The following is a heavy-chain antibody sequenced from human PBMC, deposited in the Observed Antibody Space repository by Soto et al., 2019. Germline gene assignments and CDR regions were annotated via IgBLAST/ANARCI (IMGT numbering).Heavy chain of an antibody. CDR2: INSDGSST. CDR1: GFTFSSYW. Sequence: LRLSCAASGFTFSSYWMHWVRQARGKGLVWVSRINSDGSSTSYADSVKGRFTISRDNAKNTLYLQMNSLRAEDTAVYYCARERITMIVVAPGAFDIWGQGTMVTVSS. J-gene: IGHJ3*02. D-gene: IGHD3-22*01. CDR3: ARERITMIVVAPGAFDI. V-gene: IGHV3-74*01.